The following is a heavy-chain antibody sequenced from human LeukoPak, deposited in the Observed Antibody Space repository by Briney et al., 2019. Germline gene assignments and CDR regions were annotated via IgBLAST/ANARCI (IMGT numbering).Heavy chain of an antibody. CDR1: GYSFTSYW. V-gene: IGHV5-51*01. J-gene: IGHJ4*02. CDR2: IYPGDSDT. D-gene: IGHD3-10*01. CDR3: ARPFGEAVETTLGGVDY. Sequence: GESLKISCKGSGYSFTSYWIGWVRQVPGKGLEWMGIIYPGDSDTRYNPSFQGQVTISVDKSISTAYLQWSSLKASDTAMYHCARPFGEAVETTLGGVDYWGQGTLVTVSS.